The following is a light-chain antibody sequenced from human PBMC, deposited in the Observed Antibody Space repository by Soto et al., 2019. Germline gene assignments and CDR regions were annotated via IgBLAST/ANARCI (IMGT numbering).Light chain of an antibody. J-gene: IGLJ1*01. CDR2: DVS. CDR3: NSYSSSTTLYL. CDR1: STDVGGYNH. Sequence: QSVLTQPVSVSGSPGQSITIFCTGTSTDVGGYNHVSWYQQHPGKAPKLMISDVSNRPSGVSIRFSGSKSGNTASLTISGLQAEDEADYYCNSYSSSTTLYLFGTGTKVTVL. V-gene: IGLV2-14*01.